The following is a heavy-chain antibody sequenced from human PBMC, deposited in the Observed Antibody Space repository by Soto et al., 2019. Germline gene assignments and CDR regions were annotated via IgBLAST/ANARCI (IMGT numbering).Heavy chain of an antibody. V-gene: IGHV4-4*02. CDR1: GGSISSSNW. D-gene: IGHD3-3*01. J-gene: IGHJ5*02. Sequence: SETLSLTCAVSGGSISSSNWWSWVRQPPGKGLEWIGEIYHSGSTNYNPSLKSRFTISVDTSKNQFSLKLSSVTAADTAVYYCARALSSYDFWSGYFSRWLDPGGQGTLVTGSS. CDR3: ARALSSYDFWSGYFSRWLDP. CDR2: IYHSGST.